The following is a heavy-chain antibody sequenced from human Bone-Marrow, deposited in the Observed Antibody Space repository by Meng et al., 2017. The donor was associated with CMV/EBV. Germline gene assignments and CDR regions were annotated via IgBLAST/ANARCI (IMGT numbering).Heavy chain of an antibody. D-gene: IGHD6-6*01. CDR2: ISTYNGNT. V-gene: IGHV1-18*01. CDR1: GYTFTSYG. CDR3: ARVVSSSSPWYYYGMDG. J-gene: IGHJ6*02. Sequence: ASVKVSCKASGYTFTSYGISWVRQAPGQGLEWMGWISTYNGNTNYAQKPQGRVTMTTDTSTSTAYMELRSLRSDDTAVYYCARVVSSSSPWYYYGMDGWGPGNTVTVAS.